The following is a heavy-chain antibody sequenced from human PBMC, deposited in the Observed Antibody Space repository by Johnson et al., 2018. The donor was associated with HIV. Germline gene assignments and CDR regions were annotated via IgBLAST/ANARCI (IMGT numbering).Heavy chain of an antibody. CDR1: GFTFSSYA. D-gene: IGHD4-11*01. Sequence: QVQLVESGGGVVQPGRSLRLSCAASGFTFSSYAMHWVRQAPGKGLEWVAVISYDGSNKYYAASVMGRFPISRDNSKNTLYLQMNSLRAEDPAVYYCASVRSDYSNDDAFDIWGQGTMVTVSS. V-gene: IGHV3-30-3*01. CDR3: ASVRSDYSNDDAFDI. J-gene: IGHJ3*02. CDR2: ISYDGSNK.